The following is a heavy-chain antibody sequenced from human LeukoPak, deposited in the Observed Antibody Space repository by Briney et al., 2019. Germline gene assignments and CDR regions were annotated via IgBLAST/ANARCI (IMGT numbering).Heavy chain of an antibody. D-gene: IGHD3-10*01. CDR1: GFTFSSYA. CDR2: ISSNGGST. CDR3: ARVGSSGSYYNPFFDY. J-gene: IGHJ4*02. Sequence: QPGGSLRLSCAASGFTFSSYAMHWVRQAPGKGLEYVSAISSNGGSTYYANSVKGRFTISRDNSKNTLYLQMGSLRAEDMAVYYCARVGSSGSYYNPFFDYWGQGTLVTVSS. V-gene: IGHV3-64*01.